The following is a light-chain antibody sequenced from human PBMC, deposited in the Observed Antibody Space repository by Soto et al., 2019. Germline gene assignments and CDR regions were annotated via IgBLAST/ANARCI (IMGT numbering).Light chain of an antibody. CDR1: QSISSY. CDR3: QQSYSTPLT. Sequence: DIQMTQSPSSLSASGGDRVTITCPASQSISSYLNWYQQKPGKAPKLLIYAASSLQSGVPSRFSGSGSGTDFTLTISSLQPEDFATYYCQQSYSTPLTFGPGTKVDIK. CDR2: AAS. V-gene: IGKV1-39*01. J-gene: IGKJ3*01.